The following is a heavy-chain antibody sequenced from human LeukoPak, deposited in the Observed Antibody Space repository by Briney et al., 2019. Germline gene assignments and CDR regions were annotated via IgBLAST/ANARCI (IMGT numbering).Heavy chain of an antibody. Sequence: HPGGSLRLSCAASGFTFRDYDMHWVRQVPGRGLEWVSAIGIGDDTHYPDSVKGRFTISRENAKNSLYLQMNTLRDGDTAVNYCIRGGIRVSGIDAFDIWGQGTMVTVSS. CDR3: IRGGIRVSGIDAFDI. D-gene: IGHD5/OR15-5a*01. CDR2: IGIGDDT. J-gene: IGHJ3*02. CDR1: GFTFRDYD. V-gene: IGHV3-13*01.